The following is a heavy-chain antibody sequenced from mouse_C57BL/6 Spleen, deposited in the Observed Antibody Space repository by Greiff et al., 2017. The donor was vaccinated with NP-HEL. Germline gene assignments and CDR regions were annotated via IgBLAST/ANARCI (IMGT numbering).Heavy chain of an antibody. CDR3: ARCPHYYGSSSYYFDY. CDR1: GYTFTSYW. V-gene: IGHV1-52*01. D-gene: IGHD1-1*01. CDR2: IDPSDSET. Sequence: QVQLQQPGAELVRPGSSVKLSCKASGYTFTSYWMHWVKQRPIQGLEWIGNIDPSDSETHYNQKFKDKATLTVDKSSSTAYMQLSSLTSEDSAVYYCARCPHYYGSSSYYFDYWGQGTTLTVSS. J-gene: IGHJ2*01.